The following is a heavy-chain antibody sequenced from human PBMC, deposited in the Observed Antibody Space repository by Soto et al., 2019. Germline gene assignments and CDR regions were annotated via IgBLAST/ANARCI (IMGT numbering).Heavy chain of an antibody. J-gene: IGHJ5*02. Sequence: ASVNVSCKASGYTFTSYDINWVRQATGQGLEWMGWMNPNSGNTGYAQKFQGRVTMTRNTSISTAYMELSSLRSEDTAVYYCARVVFSGFWRPRDPWGQGTLVTVSS. CDR1: GYTFTSYD. CDR3: ARVVFSGFWRPRDP. V-gene: IGHV1-8*01. CDR2: MNPNSGNT. D-gene: IGHD3-3*01.